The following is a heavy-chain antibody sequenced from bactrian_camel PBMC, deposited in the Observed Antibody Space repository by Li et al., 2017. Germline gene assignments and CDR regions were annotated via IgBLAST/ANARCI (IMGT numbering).Heavy chain of an antibody. CDR3: AAPGPGTSRVTYLPLAVFGECADYNY. CDR2: VGSDATT. V-gene: IGHV3S53*01. CDR1: EYGRSVNC. J-gene: IGHJ4*01. D-gene: IGHD3*01. Sequence: HVQLVESGGGSVQAGGALSLSCASPEYGRSVNCMGWFRQAPGKEREGVAAVGSDATTIYADSVKGRFTISKDNAKNTLYLRMNSLKPEDTGMYYCAAPGPGTSRVTYLPLAVFGECADYNYWGQGTQVTVS.